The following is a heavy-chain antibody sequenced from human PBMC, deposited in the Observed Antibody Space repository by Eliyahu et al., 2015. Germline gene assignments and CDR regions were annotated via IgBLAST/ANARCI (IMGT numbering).Heavy chain of an antibody. D-gene: IGHD3-22*01. CDR3: ARQGDYDTTLYYYLVPFDY. CDR2: LYPGDSDT. J-gene: IGHJ4*02. V-gene: IGHV5-51*01. Sequence: EVQLVQSGGEVKKPGESLKISCKASGYSFSNYWXGWVRQMPGKGLEWMGVLYPGDSDTRYSPSFQGRVTISADKSINTAYLQWTNLKASDTAMYFCARQGDYDTTLYYYLVPFDYWGQGTLVTVSS. CDR1: GYSFSNYW.